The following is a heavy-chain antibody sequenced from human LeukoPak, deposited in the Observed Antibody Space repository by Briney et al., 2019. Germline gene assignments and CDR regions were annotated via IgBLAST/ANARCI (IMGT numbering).Heavy chain of an antibody. D-gene: IGHD6-13*01. CDR1: GYSFSNSW. Sequence: GESLKISCKGSGYSFSNSWIGWVRPAPGQGLEWMGWINPNSGGTNYAQKFQGRVTMTRDTSISTAYMELSRLRSDDTAVYYCARHVAAAGPYPYASDMWGQGTMVTVSS. CDR3: ARHVAAAGPYPYASDM. CDR2: INPNSGGT. V-gene: IGHV1-2*02. J-gene: IGHJ3*02.